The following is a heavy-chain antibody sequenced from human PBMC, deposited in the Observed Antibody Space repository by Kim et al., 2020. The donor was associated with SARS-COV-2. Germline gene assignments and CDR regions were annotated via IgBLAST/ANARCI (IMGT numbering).Heavy chain of an antibody. CDR1: GYTLTELS. CDR3: ATGLRYCSGGSCSDY. CDR2: FDPEDGET. Sequence: ASVKVSCKVSGYTLTELSMHWVRQAPGKGLEWMGGFDPEDGETIYAQKFQGRVTMTEDTSTDTAYMELSSLRSEDTAVYYCATGLRYCSGGSCSDYWGQGTLVTVSS. J-gene: IGHJ4*02. D-gene: IGHD2-15*01. V-gene: IGHV1-24*01.